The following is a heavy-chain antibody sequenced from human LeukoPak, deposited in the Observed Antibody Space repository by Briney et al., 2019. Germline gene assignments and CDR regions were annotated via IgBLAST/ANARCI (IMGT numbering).Heavy chain of an antibody. J-gene: IGHJ4*02. V-gene: IGHV3-30*18. CDR1: GFTFSTYS. CDR3: AKEFNRGLPDY. D-gene: IGHD2-21*01. CDR2: ISYDGSNE. Sequence: PTGGSLRLSCAASGFTFSTYSMHWARQAPGKGLEWVAVISYDGSNEYYADSVKGRFTISRDNSKNTLYLQMSSLRAEDTAVYYCAKEFNRGLPDYWGQGTLVTVPS.